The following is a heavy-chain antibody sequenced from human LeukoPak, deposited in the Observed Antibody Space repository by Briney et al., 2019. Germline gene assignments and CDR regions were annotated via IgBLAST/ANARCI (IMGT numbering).Heavy chain of an antibody. CDR3: ARPPHSSDYGAAFEW. Sequence: SETLSLTCGVSGYSISSGYFWGWIRQSPGKGLEWIGSIYHSGTTYFNPSLKSRVTISVDTSKNQFSLNVRSVTAADTAVYYCARPPHSSDYGAAFEWWGPGTLVTVSS. V-gene: IGHV4-38-2*01. D-gene: IGHD4-17*01. J-gene: IGHJ4*02. CDR2: IYHSGTT. CDR1: GYSISSGYF.